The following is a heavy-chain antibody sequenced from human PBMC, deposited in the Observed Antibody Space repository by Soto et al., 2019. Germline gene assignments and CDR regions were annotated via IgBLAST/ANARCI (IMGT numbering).Heavy chain of an antibody. CDR3: ASIARRMDV. V-gene: IGHV4-34*01. CDR2: INHSGST. CDR1: GGSFSGYY. Sequence: QVQLQQWGAGLLKPSETLSLTCAVYGGSFSGYYWSWIRQPPGKGLEWIGEINHSGSTNYNPSLKGRGTISVDTSKNQFDLKLSSVTAADTAVYYCASIARRMDVRGKGTTVTVSS. J-gene: IGHJ6*04.